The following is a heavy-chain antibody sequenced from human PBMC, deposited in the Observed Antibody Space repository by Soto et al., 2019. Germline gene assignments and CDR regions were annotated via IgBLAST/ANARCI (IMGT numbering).Heavy chain of an antibody. D-gene: IGHD4-17*01. CDR2: ITDNGGST. CDR1: GFTFSRDG. J-gene: IGHJ4*02. CDR3: AKERATTTAFDY. V-gene: IGHV3-23*01. Sequence: HPWGSLRLSCAASGFTFSRDGMSWVRQAPGKGLEWVSLITDNGGSTYYADSVKGRFTISRDNTKNTLFLQMNSLRAEDTAVYYCAKERATTTAFDYWGQGALVTVSS.